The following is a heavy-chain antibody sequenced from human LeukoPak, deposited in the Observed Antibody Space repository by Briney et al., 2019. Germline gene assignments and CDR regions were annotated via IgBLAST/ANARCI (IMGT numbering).Heavy chain of an antibody. Sequence: PGGSLRLSCAASGFTFSSYAMSWVRQAPGKGLEWVSAISGSGGSTYYAGSVKGRFTISRDNSKNTLYLQMNSLRAEDTAAYYCAKDREATTVTTFLDYWGQGTLVTVSP. CDR1: GFTFSSYA. J-gene: IGHJ4*02. D-gene: IGHD4-17*01. CDR2: ISGSGGST. CDR3: AKDREATTVTTFLDY. V-gene: IGHV3-23*01.